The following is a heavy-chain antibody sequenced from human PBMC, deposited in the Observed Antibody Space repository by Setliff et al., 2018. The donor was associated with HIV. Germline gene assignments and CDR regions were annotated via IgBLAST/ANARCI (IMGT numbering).Heavy chain of an antibody. Sequence: ASVKVSCKASGYTFTNFYIHWVRQAPGQGLKWLGMINPSGGTTTYAQKFQGRVTMTSDTSTSTVYMDLSSLGSEDTAVYYCARGGHYSGSYLPRDYYMDVWGKGTTVTVS. J-gene: IGHJ6*03. V-gene: IGHV1-46*01. CDR3: ARGGHYSGSYLPRDYYMDV. CDR1: GYTFTNFY. CDR2: INPSGGTT. D-gene: IGHD1-26*01.